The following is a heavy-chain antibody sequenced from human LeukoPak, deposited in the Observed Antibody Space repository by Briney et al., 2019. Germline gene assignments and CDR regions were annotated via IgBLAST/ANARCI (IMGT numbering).Heavy chain of an antibody. J-gene: IGHJ4*02. CDR3: AKGSGYYGSGSYYDY. CDR1: GFTFSSYG. Sequence: PGGSLRLSCAASGFTFSSYGMHWVRQAPGKGLEWVAFIRYDGSNKYYADSVKGRFTISRDNSKNTLYLQMNSLRAEDTAVYYCAKGSGYYGSGSYYDYWGQGTLVTVSS. D-gene: IGHD3-10*01. V-gene: IGHV3-30*02. CDR2: IRYDGSNK.